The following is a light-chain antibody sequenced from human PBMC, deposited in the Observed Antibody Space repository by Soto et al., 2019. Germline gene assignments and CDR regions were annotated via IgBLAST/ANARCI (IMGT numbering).Light chain of an antibody. CDR1: QNIITF. CDR3: QQGYDNPIT. V-gene: IGKV1-39*01. J-gene: IGKJ5*01. CDR2: AAS. Sequence: DIDMSQSPSSLSASVGYRVTITCRASQNIITFLNWYQQKPGQAPKFLMYAASSLQSGVPSRFRGRGSGTDFTLTITSLQPEDFEPYFCQQGYDNPITFGQGTRLEIK.